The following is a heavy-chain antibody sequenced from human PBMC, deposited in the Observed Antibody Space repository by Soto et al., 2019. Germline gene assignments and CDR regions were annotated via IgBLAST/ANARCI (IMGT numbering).Heavy chain of an antibody. D-gene: IGHD3-10*01. Sequence: SETLSLTCAVYGGSFSGYYWSWIRQPPGKGLEWIGEINHSGSTNYNPSLKSRVTISVDTSKNQFSLKLSSVTAADTAVYYCARGPRSGSRFDYWGQGTLVTVSS. CDR3: ARGPRSGSRFDY. V-gene: IGHV4-34*01. CDR2: INHSGST. J-gene: IGHJ4*02. CDR1: GGSFSGYY.